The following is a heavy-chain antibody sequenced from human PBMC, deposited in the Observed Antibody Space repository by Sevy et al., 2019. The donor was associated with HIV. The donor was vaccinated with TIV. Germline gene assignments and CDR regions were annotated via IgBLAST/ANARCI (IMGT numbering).Heavy chain of an antibody. D-gene: IGHD6-25*01. CDR2: TSYDGRDK. J-gene: IGHJ4*02. V-gene: IGHV3-30*09. CDR3: ARDRAAPPTAILYSFNL. Sequence: GGSLRRSCVDSGFTFHSHAMHWVRQAPGKGLEWVAGTSYDGRDKFYVDSVNGRFVISRDNSRNTVYLHLNNLRTEDTALYYCARDRAAPPTAILYSFNLWGQGTLVTVSS. CDR1: GFTFHSHA.